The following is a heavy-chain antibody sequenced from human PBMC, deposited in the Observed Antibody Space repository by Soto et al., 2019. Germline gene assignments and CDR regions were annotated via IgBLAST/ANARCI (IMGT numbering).Heavy chain of an antibody. Sequence: PGGSLRLSCAASGFTFSNYAMHWVRQAPGKGLEWVSGLSDSGGSIYYADSVKGRFTFSRDNSMNTLYLQMNTLRAEDTAIYYCAKVSSSWYAGFFDLWGQGTLVTVSS. CDR1: GFTFSNYA. V-gene: IGHV3-23*01. CDR2: LSDSGGSI. CDR3: AKVSSSWYAGFFDL. D-gene: IGHD6-13*01. J-gene: IGHJ4*02.